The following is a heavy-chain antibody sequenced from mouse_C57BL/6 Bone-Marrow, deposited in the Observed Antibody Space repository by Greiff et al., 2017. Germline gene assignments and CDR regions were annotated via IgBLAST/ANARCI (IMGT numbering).Heavy chain of an antibody. Sequence: VQLQESGAELVKPGASVKMSCKASGYTFTTYPIEWMKQNHGKSLEWIGNFHPYNDDTKYNEKFKGKATLTVEKSSSTVYLELSRFTSDYSAVYYCAMGYGYPWFAYWGQGTLVTVSA. CDR3: AMGYGYPWFAY. J-gene: IGHJ3*01. CDR2: FHPYNDDT. V-gene: IGHV1-47*01. D-gene: IGHD2-2*01. CDR1: GYTFTTYP.